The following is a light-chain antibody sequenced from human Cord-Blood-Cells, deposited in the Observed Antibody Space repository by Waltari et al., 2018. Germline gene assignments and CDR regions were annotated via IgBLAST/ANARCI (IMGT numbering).Light chain of an antibody. Sequence: DIQMTQSPSSLSASVGDRVTITCRASQSISSYLNWYQQKPGKAPKLLIYAASSLQSGGPSRFSGSGSGTDVTLTIRSLQPEDFATYYGQQSYSTPRTFGQGTKVEIK. CDR2: AAS. CDR1: QSISSY. CDR3: QQSYSTPRT. J-gene: IGKJ1*01. V-gene: IGKV1-39*01.